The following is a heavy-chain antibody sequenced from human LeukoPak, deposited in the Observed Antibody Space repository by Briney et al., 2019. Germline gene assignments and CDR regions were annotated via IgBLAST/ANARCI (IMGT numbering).Heavy chain of an antibody. V-gene: IGHV3-23*01. CDR2: ISGSGGST. D-gene: IGHD6-13*01. CDR1: GFTFSSYA. J-gene: IGHJ6*03. Sequence: GGSLRLSCAASGFTFSSYAMSWVRQAPGKGLEWVSAISGSGGSTYYADSVKSRFTISRDNSKNTLYLQMNSLRAEDTAVYYCAKKGTGSSWFHYYMDVWGKGTTVTVSS. CDR3: AKKGTGSSWFHYYMDV.